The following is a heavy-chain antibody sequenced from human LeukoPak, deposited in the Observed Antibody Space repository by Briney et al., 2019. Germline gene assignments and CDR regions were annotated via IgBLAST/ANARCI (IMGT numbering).Heavy chain of an antibody. CDR1: GYTFSSYG. V-gene: IGHV1-18*04. CDR2: ISGYNGNT. Sequence: GASVKVSCKASGYTFSSYGISWVRQAPGQGLEWMGWISGYNGNTNYAQKLQGRVTMTTDTSTSTAYMELRSLRSDDTAVYYFARDVGGWSYFDYWGQGTLVTVSS. J-gene: IGHJ4*02. CDR3: ARDVGGWSYFDY. D-gene: IGHD6-19*01.